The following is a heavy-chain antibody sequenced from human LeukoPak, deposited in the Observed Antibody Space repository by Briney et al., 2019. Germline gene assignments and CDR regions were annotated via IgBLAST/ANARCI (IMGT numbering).Heavy chain of an antibody. V-gene: IGHV3-23*01. D-gene: IGHD6-19*01. CDR2: ISGSGSTT. CDR1: GFTFSSYA. J-gene: IGHJ4*02. Sequence: GGSLRLSCAASGFTFSSYAMNWVRQTPGKGLEWVSTISGSGSTTYYADSVKGRFTISRDNFKTTLYLQMNTLRTEDTAVYYCAKDLRGSGWYFDYWGQGTLVAVSP. CDR3: AKDLRGSGWYFDY.